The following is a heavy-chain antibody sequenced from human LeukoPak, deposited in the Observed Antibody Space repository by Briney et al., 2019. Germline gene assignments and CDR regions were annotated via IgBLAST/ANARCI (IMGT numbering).Heavy chain of an antibody. J-gene: IGHJ6*02. CDR3: ARDDCSSTSCYGGYYYYGMDV. Sequence: ASVKVSCKASGGTFSSYAISWVRQAPGQGLEWMGRIIPILGIANYAQKFQGRVTITADKSTSTAYMELSSLRSEDTDVYYCARDDCSSTSCYGGYYYYGMDVWGQGTTVTVSS. CDR2: IIPILGIA. V-gene: IGHV1-69*04. CDR1: GGTFSSYA. D-gene: IGHD2-2*01.